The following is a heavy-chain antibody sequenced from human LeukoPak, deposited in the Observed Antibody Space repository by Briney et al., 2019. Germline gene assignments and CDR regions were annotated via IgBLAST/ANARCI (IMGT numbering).Heavy chain of an antibody. CDR2: IYHSGST. J-gene: IGHJ6*04. D-gene: IGHD2-2*01. Sequence: SETLSLTCAVSGGSISSSNWWSWVRQPPGKGLEWIGEIYHSGSTNYNPSLKSRVTISVDKSKNQFSLNLSSVTAADTAVYYCHCSNYYYGMDVWGKGTTVTVSS. CDR1: GGSISSSNW. CDR3: HCSNYYYGMDV. V-gene: IGHV4-4*02.